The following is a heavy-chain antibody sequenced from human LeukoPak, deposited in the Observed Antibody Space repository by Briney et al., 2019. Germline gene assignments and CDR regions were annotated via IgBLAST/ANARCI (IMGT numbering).Heavy chain of an antibody. CDR2: IYYSGST. D-gene: IGHD6-13*01. Sequence: NSSETLSLTCTVSGGSISSYYWSWIRQPPGKGLEWIGYIYYSGSTNYNPSLKSRVTISVDTSKNQFSLKLSSVTAADTAVYYRARSAGTTAADHRYGMDVWGQGTTVTVSS. CDR3: ARSAGTTAADHRYGMDV. J-gene: IGHJ6*02. V-gene: IGHV4-59*08. CDR1: GGSISSYY.